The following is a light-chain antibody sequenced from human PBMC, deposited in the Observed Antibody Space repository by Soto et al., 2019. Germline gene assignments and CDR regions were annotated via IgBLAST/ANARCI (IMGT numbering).Light chain of an antibody. V-gene: IGLV2-8*01. Sequence: QSVLTQPPSASGSLGQSITISCTGTNSAVGGYHYVSWYQQHPGKAPKLMIYEVSKRPSGVPDRFSGSKSGDTASLTVSGLPAEDDAHYYCSSYAGKVSFGAGTKLTVL. CDR2: EVS. J-gene: IGLJ1*01. CDR1: NSAVGGYHY. CDR3: SSYAGKVS.